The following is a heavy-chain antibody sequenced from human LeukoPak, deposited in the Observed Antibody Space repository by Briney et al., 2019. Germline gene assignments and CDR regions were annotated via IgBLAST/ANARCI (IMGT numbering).Heavy chain of an antibody. CDR2: ISSSSSYI. CDR1: GFTFSSYS. J-gene: IGHJ3*02. V-gene: IGHV3-21*01. Sequence: GGSLRLSCAASGFTFSSYSMNWVRQAPGNGLEWVSSISSSSSYIYYADSVKGRFTISRDNAKNSLYLQMNSLRAEDTAVYYCARGGNYDILTGPVAFDIWGQGTMVTVSS. D-gene: IGHD3-9*01. CDR3: ARGGNYDILTGPVAFDI.